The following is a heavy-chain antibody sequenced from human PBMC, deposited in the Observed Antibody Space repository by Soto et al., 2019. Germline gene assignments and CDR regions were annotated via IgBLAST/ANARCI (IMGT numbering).Heavy chain of an antibody. V-gene: IGHV3-21*01. CDR1: GFTFSTYT. J-gene: IGHJ6*02. CDR2: ISSSSSYR. Sequence: EVQLVESGGGLVKPGGSLRLSCAASGFTFSTYTMNWVRQAPGKGLEWVSSISSSSSYRYYTDSVKGRFTISRDNAKNSLYRQMNSLGAEETAVYYGARVVDSYEPYYYYGMDVWGQGTTVTVSS. D-gene: IGHD3-22*01. CDR3: ARVVDSYEPYYYYGMDV.